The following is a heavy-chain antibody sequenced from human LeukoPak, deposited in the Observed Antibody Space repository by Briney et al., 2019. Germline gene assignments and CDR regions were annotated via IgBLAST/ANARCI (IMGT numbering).Heavy chain of an antibody. D-gene: IGHD4-17*01. J-gene: IGHJ4*02. CDR2: INHSGYT. V-gene: IGHV4-34*01. Sequence: PSETLSLTCAVSGVSFDDYYWAWVRQTPAKGLEWIGEINHSGYTNDSPSLKSRVTLSIDTSRKQFSLNLRSVTVADAGTYYCTRMTTGHDYWGQGTLVTVSS. CDR3: TRMTTGHDY. CDR1: GVSFDDYY.